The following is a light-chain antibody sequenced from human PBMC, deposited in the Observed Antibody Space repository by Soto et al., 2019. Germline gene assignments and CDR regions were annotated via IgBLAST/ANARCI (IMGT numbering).Light chain of an antibody. CDR1: QSVNSN. V-gene: IGKV3-15*01. CDR3: QQYNSLLWT. CDR2: GAS. Sequence: EIVMTQSPATLSVSPGERATLSCRASQSVNSNLVWYQQKPGQAPRILIYGASSRATGIPGRFSGSGYGTEFTLTISSLQSEDFAVYYCQQYNSLLWTFGQGTKVEIK. J-gene: IGKJ1*01.